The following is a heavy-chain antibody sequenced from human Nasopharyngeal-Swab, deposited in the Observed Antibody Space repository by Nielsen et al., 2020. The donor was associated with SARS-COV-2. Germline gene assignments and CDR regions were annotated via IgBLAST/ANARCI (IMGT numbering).Heavy chain of an antibody. D-gene: IGHD3-3*01. CDR1: GFTFSSYA. CDR2: IRGSGGST. Sequence: RRSLRLSCAASGFTFSSYAMSWVRQAPGQGLEWVSAIRGSGGSTYYADSVKGRFTISRDTSKNTLYLQMNSLRAGDTAVYYCAKSGEVFGVIHYYYMDVWGKGTTVTVSS. CDR3: AKSGEVFGVIHYYYMDV. J-gene: IGHJ6*03. V-gene: IGHV3-23*01.